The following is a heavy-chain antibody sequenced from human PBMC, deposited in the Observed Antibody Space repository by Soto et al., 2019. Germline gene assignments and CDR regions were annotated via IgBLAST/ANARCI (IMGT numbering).Heavy chain of an antibody. CDR2: IFVSSTII. CDR1: GFTFSSYS. J-gene: IGHJ4*02. V-gene: IGHV3-48*02. Sequence: LRLSCVASGFTFSSYSMVWVRQAPGKGLEWVSYIFVSSTIIYYADSVKGRFTVSRDNARNSVFLLMNSLRDEDTAVYYCARDKDWAFDYWGQGTQVTVSS. CDR3: ARDKDWAFDY. D-gene: IGHD3-9*01.